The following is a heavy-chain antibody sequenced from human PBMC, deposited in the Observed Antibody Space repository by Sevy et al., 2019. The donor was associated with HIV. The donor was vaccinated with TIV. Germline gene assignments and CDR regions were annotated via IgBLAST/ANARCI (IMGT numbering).Heavy chain of an antibody. CDR2: IKEDGSER. J-gene: IGHJ6*02. V-gene: IGHV3-7*01. CDR1: GFTFNMYW. Sequence: GGSLRLSCAASGFTFNMYWMTWVRQAPGKGLEWVANIKEDGSERNYLDSVKGRFTISRDNAKESRYLQINSLRAEDTAVYYCARHGSGGSCYSLLPHYYYGMDVWGQGTTVTVSS. CDR3: ARHGSGGSCYSLLPHYYYGMDV. D-gene: IGHD2-15*01.